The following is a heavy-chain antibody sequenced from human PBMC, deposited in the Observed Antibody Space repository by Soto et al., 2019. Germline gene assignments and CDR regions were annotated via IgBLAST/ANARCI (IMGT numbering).Heavy chain of an antibody. CDR2: ISPYTDDP. Sequence: QGQLVQSGVEVKKPGASVKVSCSXXXXTFTXXXVXXXXXXXXXXXEWMGWISPYTDDPSYAQKFQGRVTMTIDTSTSTAYLDLRSLTSDDTAVYYCARVIPGAEAWFHPWGQGTLVTVSS. V-gene: IGHV1-18*01. J-gene: IGHJ5*02. CDR1: XXTFTXXX. CDR3: ARVIPGAEAWFHP. D-gene: IGHD2-2*01.